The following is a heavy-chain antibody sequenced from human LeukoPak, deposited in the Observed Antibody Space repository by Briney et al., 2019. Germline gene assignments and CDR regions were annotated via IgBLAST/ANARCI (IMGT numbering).Heavy chain of an antibody. V-gene: IGHV3-9*01. J-gene: IGHJ4*02. Sequence: GGSLRLSRAASGFNFDGYAMHSVRQAPGKCLECVSSVGWNTGTIGYADSMKGRFTISRDNAKSSLYLKMNNLKVEDTALYYCVKDGAWGYYYFDYWGQGTLVTVSS. D-gene: IGHD5-18*01. CDR3: VKDGAWGYYYFDY. CDR2: VGWNTGTI. CDR1: GFNFDGYA.